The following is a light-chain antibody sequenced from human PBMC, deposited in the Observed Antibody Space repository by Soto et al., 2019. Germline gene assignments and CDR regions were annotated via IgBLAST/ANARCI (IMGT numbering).Light chain of an antibody. CDR2: GST. Sequence: QSVLTQPPSVSGAPGQRVTISCTGSSSNIGAGYDVHWYQQFPGTAPKLLLYGSTNRPSGVPDRFSGSKSGTSASLAIAGLQTEDEADYYCQSYDSSLSAVVFGGATKVPVL. V-gene: IGLV1-40*01. CDR1: SSNIGAGYD. CDR3: QSYDSSLSAVV. J-gene: IGLJ2*01.